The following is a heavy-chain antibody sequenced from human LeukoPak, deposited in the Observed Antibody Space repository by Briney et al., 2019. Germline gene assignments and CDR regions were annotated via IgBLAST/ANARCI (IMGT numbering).Heavy chain of an antibody. V-gene: IGHV3-30*01. CDR2: ISYDGSNK. J-gene: IGHJ4*02. D-gene: IGHD1-26*01. CDR1: GFTLSSYA. CDR3: ARDRIREGAFDY. Sequence: GGSLRLSCAASGFTLSSYAMHWVRQAPGKGLEWVAVISYDGSNKYYADSVKGRFTISRDNSKNTLYLQMNSLRAEDTAVYYCARDRIREGAFDYWGQGTLVTVSS.